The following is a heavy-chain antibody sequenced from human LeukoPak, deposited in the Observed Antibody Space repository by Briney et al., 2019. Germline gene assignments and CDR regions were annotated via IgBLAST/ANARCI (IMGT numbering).Heavy chain of an antibody. CDR2: IYYSGST. J-gene: IGHJ4*02. V-gene: IGHV4-39*07. CDR3: ARDTVDTAMVGTDY. CDR1: GDSITSSSYY. D-gene: IGHD5-18*01. Sequence: SETLSLTCTVSGDSITSSSYYWGWIRQPPGKGLEWIGSIYYSGSTYYNPSLKSRVTISVDTSKNQFSLKLSSVTAADTAVYYCARDTVDTAMVGTDYWGQGTLVTVSS.